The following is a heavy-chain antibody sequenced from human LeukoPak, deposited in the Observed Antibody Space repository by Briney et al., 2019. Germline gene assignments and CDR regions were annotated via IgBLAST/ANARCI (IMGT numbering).Heavy chain of an antibody. J-gene: IGHJ4*02. CDR2: IYYSGST. D-gene: IGHD3-10*01. CDR3: ARFKSAVRGVYYFDY. CDR1: GGSISSYY. Sequence: SETLSLTCTVSGGSISSYYWSWIRQPPGKGLEWIGYIYYSGSTNYNPSLKSRVTISVDTSKNQFSLKLSSVTAADTAVYYCARFKSAVRGVYYFDYWGQGTQVTVSS. V-gene: IGHV4-59*01.